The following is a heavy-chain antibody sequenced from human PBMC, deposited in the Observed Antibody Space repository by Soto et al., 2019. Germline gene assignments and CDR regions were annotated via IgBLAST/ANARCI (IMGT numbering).Heavy chain of an antibody. CDR1: GYSFTSYW. CDR3: ARLQAAAGDNALTFDY. Sequence: GESLKISCKGSGYSFTSYWIGWVRQMPGKGLEWMGIIYPGDSDTRYSPSFQGQVTISADKSISTAYLQWSSLKASDTAMYYCARLQAAAGDNALTFDYWGQGTLVTVSS. D-gene: IGHD6-13*01. CDR2: IYPGDSDT. J-gene: IGHJ4*02. V-gene: IGHV5-51*01.